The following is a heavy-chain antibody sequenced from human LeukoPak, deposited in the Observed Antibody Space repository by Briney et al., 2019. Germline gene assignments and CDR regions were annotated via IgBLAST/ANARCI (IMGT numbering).Heavy chain of an antibody. J-gene: IGHJ5*02. V-gene: IGHV1-69*13. CDR3: ARGVDNYYDSELDP. CDR1: GGTFSSYA. CDR2: IIPIFGTA. D-gene: IGHD3-22*01. Sequence: GASVKVSCKASGGTFSSYAISWVRQAPGQGLEWMGGIIPIFGTANYAQKFQGRVTITADESTSTAYMELSSLRSEDTAVYYCARGVDNYYDSELDPWGQGALVTVSS.